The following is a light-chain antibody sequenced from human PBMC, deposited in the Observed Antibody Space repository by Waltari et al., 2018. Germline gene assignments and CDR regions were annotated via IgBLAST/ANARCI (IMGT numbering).Light chain of an antibody. Sequence: DIVMTQSPDSLAVSLGERATINCKSSQSVLYSSNRQNYLAWYQQKPGQPPKLLICWASTRESGVPDRFSGSESGTDFTLTISSLQAEDVAVYYCQQYYSTPWTFGQGTKVEIK. CDR3: QQYYSTPWT. CDR1: QSVLYSSNRQNY. V-gene: IGKV4-1*01. J-gene: IGKJ1*01. CDR2: WAS.